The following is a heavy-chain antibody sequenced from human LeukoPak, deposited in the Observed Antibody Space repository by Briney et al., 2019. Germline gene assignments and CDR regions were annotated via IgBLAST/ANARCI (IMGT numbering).Heavy chain of an antibody. CDR2: IYHSGST. CDR3: AREGGSYYNYFDY. D-gene: IGHD1-26*01. V-gene: IGHV4-4*02. CDR1: GGSISSSNW. Sequence: ASETLSPTCAVSGGSISSSNWWSWVRQPPGEGLERIGEIYHSGSTNYNPSLKSRVTISVDKSKNQFSLKLSSVTAADTAVYYCAREGGSYYNYFDYWGQGTLVTVSS. J-gene: IGHJ4*02.